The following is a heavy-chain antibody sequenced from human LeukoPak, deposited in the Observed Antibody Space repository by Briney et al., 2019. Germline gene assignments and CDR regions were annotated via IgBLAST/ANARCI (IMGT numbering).Heavy chain of an antibody. D-gene: IGHD3-10*01. CDR2: ISGSGGST. Sequence: ETLSLTCTVSGGSISSYYWSWLRQPPGKGLEWVSAISGSGGSTYYADSVKGRFTISRDNSKNTLYLQMNSLRAEDTAVYYCAKDLLLWFGEWDYWGQGTLVTVSS. J-gene: IGHJ4*02. CDR1: GGSISSYY. CDR3: AKDLLLWFGEWDY. V-gene: IGHV3-23*01.